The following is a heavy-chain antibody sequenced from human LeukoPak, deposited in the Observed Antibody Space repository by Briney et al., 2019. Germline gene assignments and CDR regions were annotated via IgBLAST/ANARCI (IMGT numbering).Heavy chain of an antibody. J-gene: IGHJ4*02. D-gene: IGHD2-15*01. CDR2: IRYGGSNK. Sequence: PGGSLTLSCAASGFTFSSYGMHWVRQAPGKGLEWVAFIRYGGSNKYYADSVKGRFTISRDNSKNTLYLQMNSLRAEDTAVYYCAKSARRYCSGGSCYYFDDWGQGTLVTVSS. V-gene: IGHV3-30*02. CDR1: GFTFSSYG. CDR3: AKSARRYCSGGSCYYFDD.